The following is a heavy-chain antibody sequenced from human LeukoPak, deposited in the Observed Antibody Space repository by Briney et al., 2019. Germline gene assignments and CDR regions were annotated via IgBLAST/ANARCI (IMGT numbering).Heavy chain of an antibody. V-gene: IGHV3-30*04. CDR3: AREGLVGAFDY. CDR1: GFTFSSYA. Sequence: PGGSLRLSCAASGFTFSSYAMHWVRQAPGKGLEWVAVMSYVGSNKYYADSVKGRFTISRDNSKNTLYLQMNSLRAEDTAVYYCAREGLVGAFDYWGQGTLVTVSS. D-gene: IGHD1-26*01. CDR2: MSYVGSNK. J-gene: IGHJ4*02.